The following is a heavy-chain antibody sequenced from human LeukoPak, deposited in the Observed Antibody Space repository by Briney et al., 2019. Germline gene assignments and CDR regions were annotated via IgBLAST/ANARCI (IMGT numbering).Heavy chain of an antibody. CDR2: IIPIFGTA. V-gene: IGHV1-69*05. CDR1: GGTFSSYA. Sequence: GASVKVSCKASGGTFSSYAISWVRQAPGQGLEWMGGIIPIFGTANYAQKFQGRVTITTDESTSTAYMELSSLRSEDTAVYYCASSDSGYDYDYWGQGTLVTVSS. J-gene: IGHJ4*02. CDR3: ASSDSGYDYDY. D-gene: IGHD5-12*01.